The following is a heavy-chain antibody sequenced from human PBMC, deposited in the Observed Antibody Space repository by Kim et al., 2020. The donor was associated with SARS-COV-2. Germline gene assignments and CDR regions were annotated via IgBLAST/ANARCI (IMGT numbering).Heavy chain of an antibody. J-gene: IGHJ4*02. CDR1: GYSFTRHS. CDR3: ARDGWLQNRVTFDL. Sequence: ASVKVSCKASGYSFTRHSINWVRQAPGQGLEWMGWIDTRTGNPTYVQGFTGRFVFSLDTSVSTAYLQIHSLRAEDTGVYYCARDGWLQNRVTFDLWGQGTLVPVSS. V-gene: IGHV7-4-1*01. D-gene: IGHD5-12*01. CDR2: IDTRTGNP.